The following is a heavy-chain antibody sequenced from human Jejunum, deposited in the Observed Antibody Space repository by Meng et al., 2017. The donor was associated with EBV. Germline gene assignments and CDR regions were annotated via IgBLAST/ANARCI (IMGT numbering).Heavy chain of an antibody. CDR3: ARDPDKSGWPDDFDY. CDR1: GFTRSLHA. D-gene: IGHD6-19*01. J-gene: IGHJ4*02. CDR2: SQFDSKTE. Sequence: VVLAACGGGVFQTGRSLRLSCAGSGFTRSLHAMHWVRQTPGKGLEWVAISQFDSKTEYYPDSVRVRFTISRDNSKNMLYLQMYTLRVEDTGVYYCARDPDKSGWPDDFDYWGQGTLVTVSS. V-gene: IGHV3-30*04.